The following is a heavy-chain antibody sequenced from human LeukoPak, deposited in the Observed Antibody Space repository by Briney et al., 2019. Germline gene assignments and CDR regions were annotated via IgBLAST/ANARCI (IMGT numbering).Heavy chain of an antibody. D-gene: IGHD5-12*01. CDR2: ICGGST. Sequence: GGSLRLSCAASEFSVDSNYMTWVRQAPGKGLEWVSLICGGSTYYADSVKGRFTISRDNSKNTMYLQMNSLRAEDTAVYYCARGPSGYHNTGGQGTLVTVSS. V-gene: IGHV3-66*01. CDR3: ARGPSGYHNT. CDR1: EFSVDSNY. J-gene: IGHJ4*02.